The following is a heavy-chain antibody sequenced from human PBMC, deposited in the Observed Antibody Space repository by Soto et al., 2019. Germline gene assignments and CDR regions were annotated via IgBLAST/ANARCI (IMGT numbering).Heavy chain of an antibody. CDR1: GGSFSGYY. D-gene: IGHD6-13*01. CDR2: INHSGST. Sequence: SETLSLTCAVYGGSFSGYYWSWIRQPPGKGLEWIGEINHSGSTNYNPSLKSRVTISVDTSKNQFSLKLSSVTAADTAVYYCARRAEDYSDDFDYWGQGTLVTVSS. V-gene: IGHV4-34*01. J-gene: IGHJ4*02. CDR3: ARRAEDYSDDFDY.